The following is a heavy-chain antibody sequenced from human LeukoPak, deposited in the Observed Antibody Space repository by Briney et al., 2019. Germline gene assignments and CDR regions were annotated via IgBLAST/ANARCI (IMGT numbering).Heavy chain of an antibody. Sequence: GGSLRLSCAASGFTFSSYAMSWVRQAPGKGLEWVSVISGSGGSTFYADSVRGRFTISRDNSKNMLYLQMNNLRAEDTAVYYCARTAPTAWIQLWLSSLDYYYGMDVWGQGTTVTVSS. CDR2: ISGSGGST. J-gene: IGHJ6*02. CDR3: ARTAPTAWIQLWLSSLDYYYGMDV. V-gene: IGHV3-23*01. CDR1: GFTFSSYA. D-gene: IGHD5-18*01.